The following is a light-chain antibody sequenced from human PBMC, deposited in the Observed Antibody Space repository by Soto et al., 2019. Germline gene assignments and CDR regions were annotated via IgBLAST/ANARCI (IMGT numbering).Light chain of an antibody. CDR1: SSDIGGYHY. J-gene: IGLJ2*01. V-gene: IGLV2-8*01. Sequence: QSVLAQPPSASGSRGQSVTISCSGTSSDIGGYHYVSWYQQHPGKAPKLVIYDVTERPSGVPDRFYGSKSGNTASLTVTGLQAEDEADYYCSSYAGSRNVIFGGGTKRPS. CDR2: DVT. CDR3: SSYAGSRNVI.